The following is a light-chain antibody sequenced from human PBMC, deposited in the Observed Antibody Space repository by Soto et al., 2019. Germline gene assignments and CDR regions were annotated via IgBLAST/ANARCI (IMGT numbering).Light chain of an antibody. CDR3: QQYNSYSWT. CDR2: EAS. J-gene: IGKJ1*01. Sequence: DIQMTQSPSSLSASVGDRVTITCRASQAIRNDLAWYQQKPGRAPKRLIYEASSLESGVPSRFGGSGSGTEFTLTISSLQPDDFAIYYCQQYNSYSWTFGQGTKVDIK. CDR1: QAIRND. V-gene: IGKV1-17*01.